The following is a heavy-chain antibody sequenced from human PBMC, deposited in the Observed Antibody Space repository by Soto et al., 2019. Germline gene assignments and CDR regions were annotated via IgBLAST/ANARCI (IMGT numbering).Heavy chain of an antibody. J-gene: IGHJ6*02. V-gene: IGHV4-34*01. CDR1: GGSLSGYF. CDR2: INHSAGT. Sequence: SETLSLTCAVYGGSLSGYFWSWIRQTPGRGLEWIAEINHSAGTNYNPSLKSRATISLDTSRNQISLNLSSVTAADSAIYYCTRRKPVVLAATRHYYYGLDVWGQGTTVTVSS. D-gene: IGHD2-15*01. CDR3: TRRKPVVLAATRHYYYGLDV.